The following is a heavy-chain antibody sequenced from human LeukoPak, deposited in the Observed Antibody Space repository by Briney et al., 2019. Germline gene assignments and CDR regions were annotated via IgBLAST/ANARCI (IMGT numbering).Heavy chain of an antibody. CDR1: ASTFSSNW. CDR3: AKSGQRRCSGGSCYPYYFDY. Sequence: GGSLRLSCAASASTFSSNWMHWVRQAPGKGLVWVSRISKDGSSTSYADSVKGRFTISRDNAKNSLHLQINSLRAEDTAVYYCAKSGQRRCSGGSCYPYYFDYWGQGTLVTVSS. J-gene: IGHJ4*02. V-gene: IGHV3-74*01. CDR2: ISKDGSST. D-gene: IGHD2-15*01.